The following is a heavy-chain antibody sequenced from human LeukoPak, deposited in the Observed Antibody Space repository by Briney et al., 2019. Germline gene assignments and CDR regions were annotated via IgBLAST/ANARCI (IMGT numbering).Heavy chain of an antibody. CDR3: AKGRYFEPTSDYMDV. D-gene: IGHD3-9*01. V-gene: IGHV3-9*01. J-gene: IGHJ6*03. CDR1: GFSFDDYA. Sequence: GGSLRLSCAASGFSFDDYAMHWVRQAPGKGLEWVAGISWNRGSLVYADSVKGRFTISRDNAKNSLYLQMNTLRVEDKALYYCAKGRYFEPTSDYMDVWGKGTTVTVSS. CDR2: ISWNRGSL.